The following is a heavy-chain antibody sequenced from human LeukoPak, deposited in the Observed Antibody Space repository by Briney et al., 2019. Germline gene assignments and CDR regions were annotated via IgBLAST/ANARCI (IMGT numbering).Heavy chain of an antibody. D-gene: IGHD5-12*01. CDR3: ARANSYPGYSGYGH. CDR2: ISAYNGNT. J-gene: IGHJ4*02. CDR1: GYTFTSYG. V-gene: IGHV1-18*01. Sequence: ASVKVSCKASGYTFTSYGISWVRQAPGQGLEWMGWISAYNGNTNYAQKLQGRVTMTTDTSTSTAYMELRSLRSDDTAVYYCARANSYPGYSGYGHWGQGTLVTVSS.